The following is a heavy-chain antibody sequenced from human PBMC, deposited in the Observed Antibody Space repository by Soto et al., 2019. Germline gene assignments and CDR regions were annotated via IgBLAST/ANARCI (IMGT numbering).Heavy chain of an antibody. CDR3: ARGGVDIVVVVAAPAPYYYGMDV. J-gene: IGHJ6*02. Sequence: GASVKVSCKASGGTFSSYAISWVRQAPGQGLEWMGGIIPIFGTANYAQKFQGRVTITADESTSTAYMELSSLRSEDTAVYYCARGGVDIVVVVAAPAPYYYGMDVWGQGTTVTVSS. CDR2: IIPIFGTA. D-gene: IGHD2-15*01. CDR1: GGTFSSYA. V-gene: IGHV1-69*13.